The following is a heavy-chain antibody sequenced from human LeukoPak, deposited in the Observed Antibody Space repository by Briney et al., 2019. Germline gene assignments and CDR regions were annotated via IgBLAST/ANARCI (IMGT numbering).Heavy chain of an antibody. CDR2: ISYTGST. J-gene: IGHJ4*02. CDR1: GGSISIYY. V-gene: IGHV4-59*08. Sequence: PSETLSLTCTVSGGSISIYYWNWMRQPPGKGLEWIGYISYTGSTNYNPSLKSRVSISLDTSKNQFSLKLSSVTAADTAVYYCARLPEFGSGWYFDYWGQGTLVTVSS. D-gene: IGHD6-19*01. CDR3: ARLPEFGSGWYFDY.